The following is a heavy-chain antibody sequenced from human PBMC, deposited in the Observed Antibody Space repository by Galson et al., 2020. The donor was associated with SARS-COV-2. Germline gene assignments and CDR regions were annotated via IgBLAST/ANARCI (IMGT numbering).Heavy chain of an antibody. J-gene: IGHJ6*03. CDR2: ISYDGSNK. CDR1: GFTFSSYA. CDR3: ARDGGAHMDV. V-gene: IGHV3-30*04. Sequence: GGSLRLSCAASGFTFSSYAMHWVRQAPGKGLEWVAVISYDGSNKYYADSVKGRFTISRDNSKNTLYLQMNSLRAEDTAVYYCARDGGAHMDVWGKGTTVTVSS. D-gene: IGHD3-16*01.